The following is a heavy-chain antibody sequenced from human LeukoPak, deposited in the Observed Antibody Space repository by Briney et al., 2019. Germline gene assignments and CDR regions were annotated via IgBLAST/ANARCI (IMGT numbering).Heavy chain of an antibody. J-gene: IGHJ4*02. CDR1: GFSFSSYP. D-gene: IGHD3-10*01. CDR3: AKGLIPHGGAPTFGEIDY. CDR2: ISYDGSNK. V-gene: IGHV3-30*04. Sequence: PGRSLRLSCAASGFSFSSYPMYWVRQAPGKGLEWVAVISYDGSNKYYADSVKGRFTISRDTSKNTLYLQMNSLRTDDTAVYYCAKGLIPHGGAPTFGEIDYWGQGTLVTVSS.